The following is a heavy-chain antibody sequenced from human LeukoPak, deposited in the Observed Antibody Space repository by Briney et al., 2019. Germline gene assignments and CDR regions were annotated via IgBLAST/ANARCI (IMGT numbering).Heavy chain of an antibody. J-gene: IGHJ6*03. CDR2: IRYNGNNQ. CDR3: AKDSAFYYIDV. CDR1: GFTFNNYG. V-gene: IGHV3-30*02. Sequence: GGSLRLSCAASGFTFNNYGMHWVRQAPGKGLEWVAFIRYNGNNQYYADSVKGRFTISRDNSKNTLYLQMNSLKGDDTAVYYCAKDSAFYYIDVWGKGATVTVSS. D-gene: IGHD3-10*01.